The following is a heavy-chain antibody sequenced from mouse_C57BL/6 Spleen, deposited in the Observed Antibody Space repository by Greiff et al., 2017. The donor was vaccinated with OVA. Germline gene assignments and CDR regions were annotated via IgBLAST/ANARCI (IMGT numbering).Heavy chain of an antibody. Sequence: EVQLQESGPGLVKPSQSLSLTCSVTGYSITSGYYWNWIRQFPGNKLEWMGYISYDGSNNYNPSLKNRISITRDTSKNQFFLKLNSVTTEDTATYYCADSSGPAWFAYWGQGTLVTVSA. CDR2: ISYDGSN. V-gene: IGHV3-6*01. CDR3: ADSSGPAWFAY. CDR1: GYSITSGYY. D-gene: IGHD3-2*02. J-gene: IGHJ3*01.